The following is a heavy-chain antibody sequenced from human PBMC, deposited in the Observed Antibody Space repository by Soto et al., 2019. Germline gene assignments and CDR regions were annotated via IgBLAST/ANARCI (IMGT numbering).Heavy chain of an antibody. J-gene: IGHJ6*03. CDR3: ARVAGCLYYYYMDV. Sequence: GGSLRLSCAASGFTFSDHYMDWVRQAPGKGLEWVGRTRNKTNSYTTEYAASVKGRFTISRDDSKNSLYLQMNSLKTEDTAVYYCARVAGCLYYYYMDVWGKGTTVTVS. CDR2: TRNKTNSYTT. CDR1: GFTFSDHY. V-gene: IGHV3-72*01.